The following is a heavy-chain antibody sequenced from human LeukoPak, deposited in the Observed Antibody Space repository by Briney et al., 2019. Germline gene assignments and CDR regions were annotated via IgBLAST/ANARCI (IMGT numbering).Heavy chain of an antibody. Sequence: PGGSLRLSCAASGFTFSSYSMNWVRQAPGKGLEWVAAISSSSRDIFYADSVKGRFSISRDNTQNSLSLQMSSLKAEDTAVYYCVREAAATLFDYWGQGTLVTVSS. J-gene: IGHJ4*02. V-gene: IGHV3-21*01. CDR3: VREAAATLFDY. CDR1: GFTFSSYS. CDR2: ISSSSRDI. D-gene: IGHD1-26*01.